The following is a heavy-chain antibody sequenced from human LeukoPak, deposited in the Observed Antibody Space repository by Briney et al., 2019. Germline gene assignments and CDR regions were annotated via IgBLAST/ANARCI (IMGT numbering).Heavy chain of an antibody. CDR2: LNQDGSIQ. D-gene: IGHD7-27*01. Sequence: PGGSLRLSCVASGFTFSHYWMTWYRQAPGKGLEWVANLNQDGSIQAYGDSVKGRFTISRDDAKNSLYLQMSSLRAEDTAFYYCARDNNWGFDYWGQGALVTVSS. V-gene: IGHV3-7*01. J-gene: IGHJ4*02. CDR1: GFTFSHYW. CDR3: ARDNNWGFDY.